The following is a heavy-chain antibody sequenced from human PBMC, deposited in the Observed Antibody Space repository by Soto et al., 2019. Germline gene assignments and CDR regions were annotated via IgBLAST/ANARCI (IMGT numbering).Heavy chain of an antibody. CDR2: IKQDGSEK. CDR3: AREYYDFWSGPYFDY. D-gene: IGHD3-3*01. CDR1: GFTFSSYW. V-gene: IGHV3-7*01. J-gene: IGHJ4*02. Sequence: PGGSLRLSCAASGFTFSSYWMSWVRQAPGKGLEWVANIKQDGSEKYYVDSVKGRFTTSRDNAKNSLYLQMNSLRAEDTAVYYCAREYYDFWSGPYFDYWGQGTLVTVSS.